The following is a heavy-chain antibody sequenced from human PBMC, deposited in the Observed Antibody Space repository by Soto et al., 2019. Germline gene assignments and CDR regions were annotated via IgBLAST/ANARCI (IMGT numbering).Heavy chain of an antibody. Sequence: EVQLVESGGGLVKPGGSMRLSCAVSGFTFSSQTMNWVRQAPGKGLEWVSSVSSSGSYKYYADSVKGRFTISRDNAKNSLYLQMNSLRAEDTAVYFCVSPRGLDDAFDFWGQGTMVTVSS. V-gene: IGHV3-21*01. CDR2: VSSSGSYK. D-gene: IGHD3-10*01. CDR3: VSPRGLDDAFDF. J-gene: IGHJ3*01. CDR1: GFTFSSQT.